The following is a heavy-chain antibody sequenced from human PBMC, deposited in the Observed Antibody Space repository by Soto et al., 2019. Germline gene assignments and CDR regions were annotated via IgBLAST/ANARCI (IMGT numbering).Heavy chain of an antibody. CDR3: TRSITGTTPFDY. D-gene: IGHD1-7*01. J-gene: IGHJ4*02. CDR1: GFIFSDYY. CDR2: SRDKGNSYST. V-gene: IGHV3-72*01. Sequence: EVQLVESGGGLVQPGGSLRLSCAGSGFIFSDYYIDWVRQAPGKGLEWVGRSRDKGNSYSTDYAASVKGRFTVSRDASKNSLYLQMNSLKTEDTALYYCTRSITGTTPFDYWGQGTLVTVSS.